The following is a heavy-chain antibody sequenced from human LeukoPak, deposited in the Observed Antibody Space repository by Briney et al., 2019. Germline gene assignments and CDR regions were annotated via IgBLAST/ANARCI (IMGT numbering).Heavy chain of an antibody. D-gene: IGHD3-10*01. V-gene: IGHV3-66*01. CDR3: ARDTYYYGSGSYYNTDY. J-gene: IGHJ4*02. CDR1: GFTFSDYY. CDR2: IYSGGST. Sequence: GGSLRLSCAASGFTFSDYYMSWVRQAPGKGLEWVSVIYSGGSTYYADSVKGRFTISRDNSKNTLYLQMNSLRAEDTAVYYCARDTYYYGSGSYYNTDYWGQGTLVTVSS.